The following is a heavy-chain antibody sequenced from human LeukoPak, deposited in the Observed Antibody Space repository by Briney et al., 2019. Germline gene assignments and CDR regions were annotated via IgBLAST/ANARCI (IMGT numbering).Heavy chain of an antibody. CDR3: ARVYPWFAFGASDY. CDR1: GASISSGGYS. J-gene: IGHJ4*02. V-gene: IGHV4-30-2*01. D-gene: IGHD3-10*01. CDR2: IYHSGST. Sequence: SETLSLACAVSGASISSGGYSWSWIRQPPGKGLEWIGYIYHSGSTNYNPSLKSRVTISVDTSKNQFSLKLSSVTAADTAVYYCARVYPWFAFGASDYWGQGTLVTVSS.